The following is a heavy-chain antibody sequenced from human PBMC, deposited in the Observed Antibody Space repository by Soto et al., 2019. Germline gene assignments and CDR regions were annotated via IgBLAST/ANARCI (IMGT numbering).Heavy chain of an antibody. CDR3: ARVWGGAFDI. CDR2: IYYSGST. Sequence: SETLSLTCTVSGGSISSYHWSWIRQPPGKGLEWIGYIYYSGSTNYNPSLKSRVTISVDTSKNQFSLKLSSVTAADTAVYYCARVWGGAFDIWGQGTMVTVSS. V-gene: IGHV4-59*01. D-gene: IGHD3-10*01. J-gene: IGHJ3*02. CDR1: GGSISSYH.